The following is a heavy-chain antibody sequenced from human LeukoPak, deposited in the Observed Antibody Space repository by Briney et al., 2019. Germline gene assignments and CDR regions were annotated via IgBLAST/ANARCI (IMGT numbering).Heavy chain of an antibody. CDR1: GFTFSSYA. CDR3: AKDCHDYGKFLYGMDV. CDR2: ISGSGGST. D-gene: IGHD4-17*01. J-gene: IGHJ6*02. V-gene: IGHV3-23*01. Sequence: GGSLRLSCAASGFTFSSYAMSWVRQAPGKGLEWVSAISGSGGSTYYADSVKSRFTISRDNSKNTLYLQMNSLRAEDTAVYYCAKDCHDYGKFLYGMDVWGQGTTVTVSS.